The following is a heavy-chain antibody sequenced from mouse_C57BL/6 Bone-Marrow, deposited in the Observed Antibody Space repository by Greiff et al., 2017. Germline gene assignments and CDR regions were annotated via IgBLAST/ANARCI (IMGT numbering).Heavy chain of an antibody. CDR2: INPNYGTT. CDR3: AEGNYDYDGYYAMDY. V-gene: IGHV1-39*01. D-gene: IGHD2-4*01. CDR1: GYSFTDYN. Sequence: EVQLQESGPELVKPGASVQISCKASGYSFTDYNMNWVKQSNGKSLEWIGVINPNYGTTSYNQKFKGKATLTVDQSSSTAYMQLNSLTSEYSAVYYCAEGNYDYDGYYAMDYGGQGTSVSVSS. J-gene: IGHJ4*01.